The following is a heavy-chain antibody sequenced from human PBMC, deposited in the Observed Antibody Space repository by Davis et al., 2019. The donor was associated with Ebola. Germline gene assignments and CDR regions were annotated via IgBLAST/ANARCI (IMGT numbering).Heavy chain of an antibody. Sequence: AASVKVSCKASGYTFTSYSFIWVRQAPGQGLEWMGWISGYNGNTKYAQKLQGRVTMTTDTSTTTAYMELRSLRSDDTAVYYCARYGGYSLPAMRYWGQGTLVTVSS. D-gene: IGHD3-22*01. V-gene: IGHV1-18*04. CDR2: ISGYNGNT. CDR1: GYTFTSYS. J-gene: IGHJ4*02. CDR3: ARYGGYSLPAMRY.